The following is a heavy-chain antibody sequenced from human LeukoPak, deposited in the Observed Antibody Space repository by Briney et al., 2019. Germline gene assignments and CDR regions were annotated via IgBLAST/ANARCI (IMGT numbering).Heavy chain of an antibody. CDR3: AKDARSCTSSACYTVTTYYFDS. J-gene: IGHJ4*02. CDR1: GFIFSNFA. CDR2: ISGNGATT. V-gene: IGHV3-23*01. D-gene: IGHD2-2*02. Sequence: GGSLRLSCAASGFIFSNFAMTWVLQAPGKGLEWVSTISGNGATTYYADSVKGRFTISKDNSKNTLFLQMNGLTAEDTAVYYCAKDARSCTSSACYTVTTYYFDSWGQGTLVTVSS.